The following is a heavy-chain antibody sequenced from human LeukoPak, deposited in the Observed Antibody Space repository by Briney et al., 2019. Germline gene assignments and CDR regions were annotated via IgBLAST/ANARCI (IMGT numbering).Heavy chain of an antibody. D-gene: IGHD3-10*01. CDR1: GGSFSGYY. CDR2: INHSGST. Sequence: SETLSLTCAVYGGSFSGYYWSWIRQPPGKGLEWIGEINHSGSTNYNPSLKSRVTISVDTSKNRFSLKLSSVTAADTAVYYCAGRYGSGSYPFDYWGQGTLVTVSS. V-gene: IGHV4-34*01. CDR3: AGRYGSGSYPFDY. J-gene: IGHJ4*02.